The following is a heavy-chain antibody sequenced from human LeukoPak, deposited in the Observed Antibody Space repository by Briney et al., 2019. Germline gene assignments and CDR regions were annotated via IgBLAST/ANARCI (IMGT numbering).Heavy chain of an antibody. CDR2: IYTSGST. CDR1: GGSISSYD. D-gene: IGHD6-13*01. V-gene: IGHV4-4*07. Sequence: SETLSLTCTVSGGSISSYDWSWIRQPAGKGLEWIGRIYTSGSTNYNPSLKSRGTMSVDTSKNQLSLKLSSVTAADTAVYYCARGLAAAASYYYYSYYMDVWGKGTTVTVSS. J-gene: IGHJ6*03. CDR3: ARGLAAAASYYYYSYYMDV.